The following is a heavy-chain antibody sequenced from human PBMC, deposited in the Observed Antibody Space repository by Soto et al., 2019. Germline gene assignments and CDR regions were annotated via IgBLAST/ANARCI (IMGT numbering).Heavy chain of an antibody. D-gene: IGHD3-3*01. CDR3: AIGGKLRLLEWLFGY. J-gene: IGHJ4*02. CDR1: GFTFSSYA. Sequence: PGGSLRLSCAASGFTFSSYAMSWVRQAPGKGLEWVSAISGSGGSTYYADSVKGRFTISRDNSKNTLYLQMNSLRAEDTAVYYCAIGGKLRLLEWLFGYWGQGTLVTVSS. V-gene: IGHV3-23*01. CDR2: ISGSGGST.